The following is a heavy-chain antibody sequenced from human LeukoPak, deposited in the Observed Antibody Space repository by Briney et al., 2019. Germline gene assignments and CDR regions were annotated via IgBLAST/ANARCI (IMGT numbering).Heavy chain of an antibody. CDR3: AGDPDIVVVPAATYGMDV. CDR1: GFTFSDYY. D-gene: IGHD2-2*01. V-gene: IGHV3-11*01. J-gene: IGHJ6*02. CDR2: ISSSGSTI. Sequence: GGSLRLSCAASGFTFSDYYMSWIRRAPGKGLEWVSYISSSGSTIYYADSVKGRFTISRDNAKNSLYLQMNSLRAEDTAVYYCAGDPDIVVVPAATYGMDVWGQGTTVTVSS.